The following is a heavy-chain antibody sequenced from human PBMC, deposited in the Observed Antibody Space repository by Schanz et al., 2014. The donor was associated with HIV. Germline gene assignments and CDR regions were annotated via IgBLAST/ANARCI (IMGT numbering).Heavy chain of an antibody. J-gene: IGHJ4*02. V-gene: IGHV3-11*01. CDR3: ARETIQLCPDY. CDR1: GFSFSDYY. CDR2: ISSTGNTI. D-gene: IGHD5-18*01. Sequence: QVQLVESGGGVVQPGRSLRLSCAASGFSFSDYYMSWIRQAPGKGLEWVSYISSTGNTIYYVDSVKGRFTISRDNAKNSLYLQINSLRAEDTAVYYCARETIQLCPDYWGQGTLVTVSS.